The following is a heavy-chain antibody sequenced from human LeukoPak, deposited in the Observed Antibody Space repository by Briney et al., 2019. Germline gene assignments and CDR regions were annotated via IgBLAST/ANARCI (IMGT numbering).Heavy chain of an antibody. D-gene: IGHD3-22*01. CDR2: IYSGGST. CDR3: ARRISYYYDSSGYYKAHDAFDI. J-gene: IGHJ3*02. V-gene: IGHV3-53*01. Sequence: GGXLRLSCAASGFTFSSNYMSWVRQAPGKGLEWVSVIYSGGSTYYSDSVKGRFTISRDNSKNTLYLQMNSLRAEDTAVYYCARRISYYYDSSGYYKAHDAFDIWGQGTMVTVSS. CDR1: GFTFSSNY.